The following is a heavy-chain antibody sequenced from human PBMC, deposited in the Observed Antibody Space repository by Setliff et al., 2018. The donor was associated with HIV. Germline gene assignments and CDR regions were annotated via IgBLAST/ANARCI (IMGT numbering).Heavy chain of an antibody. CDR3: ATRPRIAARPFDY. CDR2: IFHSGDT. J-gene: IGHJ4*02. CDR1: GVSVGSGDYY. Sequence: TLSLTCSVSGVSVGSGDYYWHWIRQHPEKALEWIGYIFHSGDTYYNPSLKSRISMSVDTSKNQFSLELTSLTTADTAVYYCATRPRIAARPFDYWGQGMLVTVSS. V-gene: IGHV4-31*03. D-gene: IGHD6-6*01.